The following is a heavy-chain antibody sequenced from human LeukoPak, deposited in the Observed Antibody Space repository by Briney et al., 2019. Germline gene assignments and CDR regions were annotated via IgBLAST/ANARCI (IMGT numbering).Heavy chain of an antibody. CDR2: IGGSGVRT. Sequence: GGSLRLSCAPSGLTFGTYGMNWVRQAQGKGLEWVAGIGGSGVRTYYADSVKDRFTMSRDDSEHTVYRQVNSLMTEDTAIYYCARDEWYGEYAHWGLGTLVTVSS. V-gene: IGHV3-23*01. D-gene: IGHD3-10*01. CDR1: GLTFGTYG. J-gene: IGHJ4*02. CDR3: ARDEWYGEYAH.